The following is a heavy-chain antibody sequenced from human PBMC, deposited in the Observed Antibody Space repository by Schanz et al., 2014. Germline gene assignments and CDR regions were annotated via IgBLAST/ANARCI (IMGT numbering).Heavy chain of an antibody. Sequence: QVQLQESGPGLVKPSETLSLTCTVSGDSISSYSWSWIRRPAGKGLEWIGRIYTSGATNYNPSLRGRLTMSVDASKTQVSRKLRSGTAADTAVYYCARGNDIQVWSLDYWGQGTLVTVSS. CDR1: GDSISSYS. CDR2: IYTSGAT. V-gene: IGHV4-4*07. CDR3: ARGNDIQVWSLDY. D-gene: IGHD5-18*01. J-gene: IGHJ4*02.